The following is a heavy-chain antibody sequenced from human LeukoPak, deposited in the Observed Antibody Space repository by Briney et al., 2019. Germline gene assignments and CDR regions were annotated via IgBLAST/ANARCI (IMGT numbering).Heavy chain of an antibody. V-gene: IGHV3-23*01. CDR2: ISGSGGNT. CDR3: AKDSRLAAAAFLFDY. Sequence: GGSLRLSCAASGFTFSSYAMNWVRQAPGKGLEWVSAISGSGGNTYYADSVKGRFTISRDNSKNTLYLQMNSLRAEDTAVYYCAKDSRLAAAAFLFDYWGQGTLVTVSS. J-gene: IGHJ4*02. CDR1: GFTFSSYA. D-gene: IGHD6-13*01.